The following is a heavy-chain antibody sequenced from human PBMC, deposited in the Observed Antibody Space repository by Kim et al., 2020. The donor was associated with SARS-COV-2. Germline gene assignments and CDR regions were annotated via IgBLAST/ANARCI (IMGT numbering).Heavy chain of an antibody. CDR3: ARVIWGSYRYTDS. CDR2: INTDTGNP. D-gene: IGHD3-16*02. Sequence: ASVKVSCKASGYTFTNYAISWVWQAPGQGLEWMGWINTDTGNPTYAQAFTGRFVFSVDTSVSTTYLQISSLKADDTALYYCARVIWGSYRYTDSWGQGTL. V-gene: IGHV7-4-1*02. J-gene: IGHJ4*02. CDR1: GYTFTNYA.